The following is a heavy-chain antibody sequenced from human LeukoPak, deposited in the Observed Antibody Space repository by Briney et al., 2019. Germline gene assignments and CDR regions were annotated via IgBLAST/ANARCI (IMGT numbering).Heavy chain of an antibody. CDR1: GFTFSSYW. CDR3: ASWGEGALDN. Sequence: SGGSLRLSCAASGFTFSSYWMSWVRQAPGKGLERVANIKQDGSEKYYVDSVKGRFTISRDNAKKSLYLQMNSLRVEDTGVYYCASWGEGALDNWGQGTLVTVSS. J-gene: IGHJ4*02. V-gene: IGHV3-7*01. CDR2: IKQDGSEK. D-gene: IGHD1-26*01.